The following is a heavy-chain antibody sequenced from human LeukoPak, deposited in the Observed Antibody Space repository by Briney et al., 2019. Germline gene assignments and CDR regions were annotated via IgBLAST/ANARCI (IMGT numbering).Heavy chain of an antibody. D-gene: IGHD3-22*01. Sequence: SETLSLTCTVSGGSISSSNYYWGWIRQPPGKGLEWIGSIYYSGSTYYNPSLKSRVTIPVDTSKNQFSLKLSSVTAADTAVYYCSRFTKVYYYDNSGDMGFDPWGQGTLVTVSS. V-gene: IGHV4-39*01. CDR1: GGSISSSNYY. J-gene: IGHJ5*02. CDR3: SRFTKVYYYDNSGDMGFDP. CDR2: IYYSGST.